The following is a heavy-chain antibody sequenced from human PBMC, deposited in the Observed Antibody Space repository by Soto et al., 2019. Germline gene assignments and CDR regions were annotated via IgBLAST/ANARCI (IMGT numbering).Heavy chain of an antibody. CDR3: ARDGRTGTTKSMAFDI. D-gene: IGHD1-1*01. V-gene: IGHV3-23*01. J-gene: IGHJ3*02. CDR2: ISGSGGST. Sequence: GGSLRLSCAASGFTFSSYAMSWVRQAPGKGLQWVSTISGSGGSTYYADSVKGRFTISRDNSKNTLYLQMNSLKTEDTAVYYCARDGRTGTTKSMAFDIWGQGTMVTVSS. CDR1: GFTFSSYA.